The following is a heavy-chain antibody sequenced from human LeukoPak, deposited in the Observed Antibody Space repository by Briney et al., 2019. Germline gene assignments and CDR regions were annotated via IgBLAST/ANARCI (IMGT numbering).Heavy chain of an antibody. CDR1: GFTFSSYA. D-gene: IGHD5-18*01. Sequence: PGGSLRLSCAASGFTFSSYAMSWVRQAPGEGLEWVSAISGSGGSTYYADSVKGRFTISRDNSKNTLYLQMNSLRAEDTAVYYCANHAADTAMVYYLDYWGQGTLVTVSS. CDR3: ANHAADTAMVYYLDY. J-gene: IGHJ4*02. V-gene: IGHV3-23*01. CDR2: ISGSGGST.